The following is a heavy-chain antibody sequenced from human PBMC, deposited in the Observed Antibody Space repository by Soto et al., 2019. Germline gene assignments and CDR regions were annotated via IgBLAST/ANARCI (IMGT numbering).Heavy chain of an antibody. CDR3: ARELGYCSGGNCYSLNAFDI. Sequence: QLQLQESGPGLVKPSETLSLTCTVSGGSISISGYYWVLIRQPPGKGLEWIASIYYSGSTYYNPSLKSRVNIYGDTSKHQFSLKLSSVTAADTAVYYCARELGYCSGGNCYSLNAFDIWGQGTMVTVSS. CDR2: IYYSGST. CDR1: GGSISISGYY. V-gene: IGHV4-39*01. D-gene: IGHD2-15*01. J-gene: IGHJ3*02.